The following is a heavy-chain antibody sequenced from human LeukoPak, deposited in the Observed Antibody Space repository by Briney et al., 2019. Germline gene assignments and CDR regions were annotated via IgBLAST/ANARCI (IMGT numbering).Heavy chain of an antibody. CDR2: INLSGST. D-gene: IGHD3-9*01. Sequence: PSETLSLTCAVSGGSFSGYYWSWVRDRPGKGQEWIGDINLSGSTNSNPSLKSRVTISVYTSTNQFSLKVSSVTAADMAVYYCASRRYRVRYFDWLFRLDYWGQGAMVTVSS. V-gene: IGHV4-34*01. CDR1: GGSFSGYY. CDR3: ASRRYRVRYFDWLFRLDY. J-gene: IGHJ4*02.